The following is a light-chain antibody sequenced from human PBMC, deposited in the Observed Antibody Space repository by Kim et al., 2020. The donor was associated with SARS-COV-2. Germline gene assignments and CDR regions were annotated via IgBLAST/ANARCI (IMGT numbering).Light chain of an antibody. J-gene: IGKJ2*01. Sequence: SAYVGDRVTITCRASQSISTYLNWYQQKPGKAPKVLIYATSTLQSGIPSRFSGSGSGTDFTLTISSLQPEDFATYYCQQSYTTPRTFGQGTKVEI. V-gene: IGKV1-39*01. CDR3: QQSYTTPRT. CDR2: ATS. CDR1: QSISTY.